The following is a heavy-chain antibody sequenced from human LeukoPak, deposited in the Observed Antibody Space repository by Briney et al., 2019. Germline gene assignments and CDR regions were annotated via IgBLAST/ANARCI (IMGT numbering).Heavy chain of an antibody. J-gene: IGHJ3*02. CDR3: ARGASRDRRDAFDI. D-gene: IGHD3-22*01. V-gene: IGHV3-30-3*01. CDR1: GITFSSYA. Sequence: GGSLRPSCAASGITFSSYAMHWVRQAPGKGLEWVAVISYDGSNKYYADSVKGRFTISRDNSKNTLYLQMNSLRAEDTAVYYCARGASRDRRDAFDIWGQGTMVTVSS. CDR2: ISYDGSNK.